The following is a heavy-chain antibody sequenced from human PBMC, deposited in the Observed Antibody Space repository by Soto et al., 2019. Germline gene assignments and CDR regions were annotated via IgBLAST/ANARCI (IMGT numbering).Heavy chain of an antibody. Sequence: GESLKISCKGSGYSFTSYWIGWVRQMPGKGLEWMGVIYPSDSDTRYSPSFQGQVTFSADKSISTAYLQWSSLKDSDTAMYYCARRSSGYYFNWGQGTLVKVFS. D-gene: IGHD3-22*01. V-gene: IGHV5-51*01. CDR1: GYSFTSYW. J-gene: IGHJ4*02. CDR2: IYPSDSDT. CDR3: ARRSSGYYFN.